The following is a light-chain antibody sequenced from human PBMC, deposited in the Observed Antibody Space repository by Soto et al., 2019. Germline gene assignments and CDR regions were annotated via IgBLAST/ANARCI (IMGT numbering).Light chain of an antibody. J-gene: IGKJ2*02. Sequence: DIVMTQSPLSLPVTPGEPASISCRSSLSLLYSNGYNYLDWYVQKPGQSPQLLIYLGSHRGSGVPDRISSSSSGTDFIPKISRVEAADVGVYYCMQALQTPRTFGQGTKLEIK. V-gene: IGKV2-28*01. CDR1: LSLLYSNGYNY. CDR3: MQALQTPRT. CDR2: LGS.